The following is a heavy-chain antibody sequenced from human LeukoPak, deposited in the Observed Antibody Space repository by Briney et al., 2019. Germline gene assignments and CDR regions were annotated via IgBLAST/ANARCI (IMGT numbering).Heavy chain of an antibody. D-gene: IGHD6-19*01. CDR2: IYTSGST. Sequence: PSETLSLTCTVSGGSISSYYWSWIRQPPGKGLEWIGYIYTSGSTNYNPSLKSRVTISVDTSKNQFSLKLSSVTAADTAVYYCARSYSSSLDYYYYYYMDVWGKGTTVTVSS. J-gene: IGHJ6*03. V-gene: IGHV4-4*09. CDR1: GGSISSYY. CDR3: ARSYSSSLDYYYYYYMDV.